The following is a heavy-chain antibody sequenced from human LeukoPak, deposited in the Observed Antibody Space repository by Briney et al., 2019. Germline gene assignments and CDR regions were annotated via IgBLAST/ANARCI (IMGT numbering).Heavy chain of an antibody. D-gene: IGHD7-27*01. CDR1: GGSFSSYY. J-gene: IGHJ5*02. V-gene: IGHV4-34*01. CDR2: INHSGST. Sequence: SETLSLTCAVYGGSFSSYYWSWIRQPPGKGLEWIGEINHSGSTNYNPSPKSRVTISVDTSKNQFSLKLSSVTAADTAVYYCARGMGTRVGYNWFYPWGQGTLVTVSS. CDR3: ARGMGTRVGYNWFYP.